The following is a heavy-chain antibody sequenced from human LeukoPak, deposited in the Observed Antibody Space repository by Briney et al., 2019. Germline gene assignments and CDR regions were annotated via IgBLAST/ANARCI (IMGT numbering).Heavy chain of an antibody. CDR2: ISWNSGSI. Sequence: GGSLRLSCAASGFTFDDYAMHWVRQAPGKGLEWVSGISWNSGSIGYADSVKGRFTISRDNAKNSLYLQMNSLRAEDTALYYCAKDKRYSYGFGMDVWGQGTTVTVSS. V-gene: IGHV3-9*01. CDR3: AKDKRYSYGFGMDV. CDR1: GFTFDDYA. J-gene: IGHJ6*02. D-gene: IGHD5-18*01.